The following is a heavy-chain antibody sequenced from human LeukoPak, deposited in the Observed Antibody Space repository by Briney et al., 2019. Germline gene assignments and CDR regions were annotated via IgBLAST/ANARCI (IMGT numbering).Heavy chain of an antibody. CDR1: GFTVSSNY. D-gene: IGHD5-18*01. Sequence: TGASLRLSCAASGFTVSSNYMSWVRQAPGKGLDWVSVIYSGGSTYYADSVKGRFTISRDNSKNTLYLQMNSLRAEDTAVYYCARVKTAMDDDAFDIWGQGTMVTVSS. V-gene: IGHV3-53*01. CDR2: IYSGGST. CDR3: ARVKTAMDDDAFDI. J-gene: IGHJ3*02.